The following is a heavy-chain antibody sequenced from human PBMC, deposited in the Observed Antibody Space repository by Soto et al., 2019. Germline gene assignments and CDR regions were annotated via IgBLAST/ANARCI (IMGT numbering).Heavy chain of an antibody. J-gene: IGHJ4*02. V-gene: IGHV4-31*03. Sequence: SETLSLTCTVSGGSISSGGYYWSWLRQHPGKGLEWIGYIYYTGSAYYNPSLKSRVTISLATSKKQFSLKLSSVTAADTAVYYCARASERGHSYGEFDYWGQGTLVTVSS. CDR2: IYYTGSA. CDR3: ARASERGHSYGEFDY. CDR1: GGSISSGGYY. D-gene: IGHD5-18*01.